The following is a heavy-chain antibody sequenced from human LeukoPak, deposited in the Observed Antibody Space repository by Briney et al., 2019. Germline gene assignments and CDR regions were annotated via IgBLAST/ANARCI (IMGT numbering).Heavy chain of an antibody. V-gene: IGHV3-23*01. D-gene: IGHD2-15*01. J-gene: IGHJ5*02. CDR1: GFTFSSYA. Sequence: PGGSLRLSCAASGFTFSSYAMSWVRQAPGKGLEWVSAISGSGGSTYYADSVKGRFTISRDNSKNTLYLQMNSLRAEDTAVYYCAKLHGGYCSGGSCYESWFDPWGQGTLVTVSS. CDR3: AKLHGGYCSGGSCYESWFDP. CDR2: ISGSGGST.